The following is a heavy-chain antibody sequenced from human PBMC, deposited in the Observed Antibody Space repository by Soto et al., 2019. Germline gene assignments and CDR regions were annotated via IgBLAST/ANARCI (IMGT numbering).Heavy chain of an antibody. Sequence: ASVKVSCKASGYTFARYYMHWVRQAPGQGLEGMGIINPSGGSTSYAQKFQGRGTMTRDTSTSTVYRELSSVRSEDTAVYYCARDATSITFFGVATFTYGMDVCRPGTSVTVSS. V-gene: IGHV1-46*01. J-gene: IGHJ6*02. D-gene: IGHD3-3*01. CDR2: INPSGGST. CDR3: ARDATSITFFGVATFTYGMDV. CDR1: GYTFARYY.